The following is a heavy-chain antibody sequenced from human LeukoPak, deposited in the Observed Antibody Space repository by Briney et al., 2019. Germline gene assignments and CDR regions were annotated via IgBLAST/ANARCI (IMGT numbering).Heavy chain of an antibody. CDR3: ARIEVIGSTRYFDY. CDR2: IYYVGNT. CDR1: GGSISSGGNY. J-gene: IGHJ4*02. V-gene: IGHV4-31*03. D-gene: IGHD3-16*02. Sequence: SQTLSLTCSVSGGSISSGGNYRSWLRQLPGKGLEWIGYIYYVGNTNFNPSLKSRLSMSVDTSTNQFSLSLTSVTAADTALYFCARIEVIGSTRYFDYWGQGAMVTVSS.